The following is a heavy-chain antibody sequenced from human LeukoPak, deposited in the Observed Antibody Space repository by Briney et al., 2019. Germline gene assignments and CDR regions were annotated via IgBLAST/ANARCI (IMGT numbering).Heavy chain of an antibody. CDR1: GFTFSTYA. Sequence: QPGGSLRLSCSASGFTFSTYAMHWVRQAPGKGLEYVSAISSDGDSTYNADSVKGRFTISRDNSKNTLYLQMSSLRTEDTAVYYCARRDNYDYWGQGTLVTVSS. CDR3: ARRDNYDY. D-gene: IGHD2-15*01. J-gene: IGHJ4*02. V-gene: IGHV3-64D*09. CDR2: ISSDGDST.